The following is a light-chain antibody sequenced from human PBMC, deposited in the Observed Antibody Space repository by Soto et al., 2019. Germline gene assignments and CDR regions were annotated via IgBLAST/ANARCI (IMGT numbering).Light chain of an antibody. J-gene: IGKJ3*01. V-gene: IGKV1-39*01. Sequence: DIQMTQSPSSLSASVGDRVTITCRASQTITSYLNWYQQKPGKAPKLLIYTASILQSGVPSRFSGSGSGTDFTLTISSLQPEDFATYYCQQSYSIPLAFGPGTKVDVK. CDR3: QQSYSIPLA. CDR2: TAS. CDR1: QTITSY.